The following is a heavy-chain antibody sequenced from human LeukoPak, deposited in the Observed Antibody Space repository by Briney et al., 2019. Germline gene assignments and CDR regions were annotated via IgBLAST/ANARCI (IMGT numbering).Heavy chain of an antibody. D-gene: IGHD4-23*01. CDR1: GYNFTNYW. V-gene: IGHV5-10-1*01. J-gene: IGHJ4*02. Sequence: GESLKISCKGSGYNFTNYWISWVRQMPGKGLEWMGRIDPSDSYTNYSPSFQGHVTISADKSISTAYLQWSSLKASDTAMYYCARPYGGNSEFDYWGQGTLVTVSS. CDR3: ARPYGGNSEFDY. CDR2: IDPSDSYT.